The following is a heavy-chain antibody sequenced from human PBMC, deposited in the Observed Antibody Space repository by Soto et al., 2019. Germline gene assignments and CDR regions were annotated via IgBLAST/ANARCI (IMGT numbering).Heavy chain of an antibody. J-gene: IGHJ4*02. V-gene: IGHV2-5*01. Sequence: SGPTLVNPTQTLTLTCTFSGFSLSTSGVGLAWIRQPPVQALEGLALIYWNDDRSYGPSLKSRLTLNKDTSKHQVVLTMTNMDPVDTAKYYCAHSTFVQYSRSSFDYWGQGTLVTVSS. D-gene: IGHD6-6*01. CDR3: AHSTFVQYSRSSFDY. CDR1: GFSLSTSGVG. CDR2: IYWNDDR.